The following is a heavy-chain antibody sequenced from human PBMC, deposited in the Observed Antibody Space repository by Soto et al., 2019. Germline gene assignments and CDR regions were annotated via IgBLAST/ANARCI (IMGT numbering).Heavy chain of an antibody. J-gene: IGHJ4*02. CDR3: AKDWSYAGGGKIDY. Sequence: VVSLRLSCAASGFTFSSYAMSWVRQAPWKGLEWVSAISGSGGSTYYADSVKGRFTISRDNSKNTLYLQMNSLRAEDTAVYYCAKDWSYAGGGKIDYWGQGTLVTVSS. CDR2: ISGSGGST. V-gene: IGHV3-23*01. D-gene: IGHD2-15*01. CDR1: GFTFSSYA.